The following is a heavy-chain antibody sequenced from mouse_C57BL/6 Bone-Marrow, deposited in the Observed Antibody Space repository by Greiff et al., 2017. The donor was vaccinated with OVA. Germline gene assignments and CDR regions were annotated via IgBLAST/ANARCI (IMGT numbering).Heavy chain of an antibody. D-gene: IGHD1-1*01. CDR2: ISDGGSYT. CDR1: GFTFSSYA. V-gene: IGHV5-4*01. J-gene: IGHJ3*01. CDR3: ARVYYDGSSLAY. Sequence: EVQGVESGGGLVKPGGSLKLSCAASGFTFSSYAMSWVRQTPEKRLEWVATISDGGSYTYYPDNVQGRFTISRDNAKNNLYLQMSHLKSEDTAMYDCARVYYDGSSLAYWGQGTRVTVSA.